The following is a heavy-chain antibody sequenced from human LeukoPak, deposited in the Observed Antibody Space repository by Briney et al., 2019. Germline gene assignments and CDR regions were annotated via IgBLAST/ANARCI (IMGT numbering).Heavy chain of an antibody. CDR2: IYTSGST. D-gene: IGHD4-11*01. J-gene: IGHJ5*02. CDR1: AGSISSGSYY. Sequence: SQTLSLTCTVSAGSISSGSYYWSWIRQPAGKRLEWIGRIYTSGSTNYNPSLKSRVTISVDTSKNQFSLKLSSVTAADTAVYYCARDYRAWFDPWGQGTLVTVSS. CDR3: ARDYRAWFDP. V-gene: IGHV4-61*02.